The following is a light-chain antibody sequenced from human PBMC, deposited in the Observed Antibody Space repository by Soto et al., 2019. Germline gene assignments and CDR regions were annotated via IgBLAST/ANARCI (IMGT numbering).Light chain of an antibody. V-gene: IGLV7-46*01. CDR1: TGAVTSGHY. J-gene: IGLJ2*01. CDR3: LLSYSGARGDVV. CDR2: DTS. Sequence: QTVVTQEPSLTVSPGGTVTLTCGSSTGAVTSGHYPYWFQQKPGQAPRTLIYDTSNKHSWTPARFSGSLLGGKAALTLSGAQPEDEADYYCLLSYSGARGDVVFGGGTQLTVL.